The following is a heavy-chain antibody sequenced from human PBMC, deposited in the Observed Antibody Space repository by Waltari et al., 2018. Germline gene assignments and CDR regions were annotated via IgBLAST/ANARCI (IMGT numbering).Heavy chain of an antibody. D-gene: IGHD5-18*01. J-gene: IGHJ4*02. Sequence: QVQLQESGTGLVKPSGILSLTCAVSGGSISRSNWRSWVRMPPGKGREGIGEIYHNGSTNYNPSLKSRVTISVDKSKNQFSLKLSSVTAADTAVYYCARDPGRGYSYVYFDYWGQGTLVTVSS. V-gene: IGHV4-4*02. CDR3: ARDPGRGYSYVYFDY. CDR2: IYHNGST. CDR1: GGSISRSNW.